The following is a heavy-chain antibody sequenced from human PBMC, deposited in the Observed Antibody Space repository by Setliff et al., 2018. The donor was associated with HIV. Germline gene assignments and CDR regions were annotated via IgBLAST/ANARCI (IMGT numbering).Heavy chain of an antibody. CDR3: ARAEQRYYGSGKGYYFDY. D-gene: IGHD3-10*01. V-gene: IGHV3-7*01. J-gene: IGHJ4*02. Sequence: GGSLRLSCVASGLTFSRYWMSWVRQVPGKGLEWVSNTKYDGSDKYYADSVKGRFTISRDNAKNTLYLQMGSLRPEDMAVYYCARAEQRYYGSGKGYYFDYWGPGTLVTVSS. CDR1: GLTFSRYW. CDR2: TKYDGSDK.